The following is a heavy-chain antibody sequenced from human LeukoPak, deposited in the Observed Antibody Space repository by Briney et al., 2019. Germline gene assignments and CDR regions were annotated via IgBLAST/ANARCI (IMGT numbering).Heavy chain of an antibody. J-gene: IGHJ5*02. CDR3: ARDQGVENGDYESNWFDP. CDR1: VWIFTQLY. D-gene: IGHD4-17*01. Sequence: ASVKVSCKASVWIFTQLYMRWVRQAPGQGLEWMGWINPNSGGTNYAQKFQGRVTMTRDTSISTAYMELSRLRSDDTAVYYCARDQGVENGDYESNWFDPWGQGTLVTVSS. V-gene: IGHV1-2*02. CDR2: INPNSGGT.